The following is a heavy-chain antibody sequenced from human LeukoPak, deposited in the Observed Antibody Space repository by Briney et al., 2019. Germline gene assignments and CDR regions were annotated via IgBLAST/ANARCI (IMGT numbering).Heavy chain of an antibody. V-gene: IGHV3-69-1*01. J-gene: IGHJ5*01. CDR2: ISGTGSV. Sequence: GGSLRLSCAASGFSLSTFNMNWVRQAPGKGLEWVSGISGTGSVYYAASVRGRFTISRDNAGNSLFLQLNSLRTEDTAVYFCARDLPGSSWYALDSWGQGTLVTVSS. D-gene: IGHD6-13*01. CDR1: GFSLSTFN. CDR3: ARDLPGSSWYALDS.